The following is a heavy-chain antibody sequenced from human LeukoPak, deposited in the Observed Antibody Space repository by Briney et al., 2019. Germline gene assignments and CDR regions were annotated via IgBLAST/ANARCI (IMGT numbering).Heavy chain of an antibody. CDR3: AGVSDSGSSFDY. J-gene: IGHJ4*02. V-gene: IGHV3-74*03. CDR2: ISSDGSTT. D-gene: IGHD3-10*01. Sequence: GGSLRLSCAASGFPFTLYWMHWVRQAPGKGLVWVSRISSDGSTTKYADSVRGRLTISRDNAKNTLYLQMNSLRSDDTAVYYCAGVSDSGSSFDYWGQGTLVTVSS. CDR1: GFPFTLYW.